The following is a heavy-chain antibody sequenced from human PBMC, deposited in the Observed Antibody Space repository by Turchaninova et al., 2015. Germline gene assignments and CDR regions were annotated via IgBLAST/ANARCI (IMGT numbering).Heavy chain of an antibody. CDR3: TRSVTAAPVLGAFDV. V-gene: IGHV2-5*05. CDR1: GFSLPTIGVG. Sequence: QITLKESGPTLVKPTQTLTLPFSFSGFSLPTIGVGVGWIRQPPGRTLECLALIYWDDDKRYGPSLKSRLTITKDTSKNQVVLTMTNMDPVDTATYFCTRSVTAAPVLGAFDVWGQGTMVTVSS. CDR2: IYWDDDK. J-gene: IGHJ3*01. D-gene: IGHD6-13*01.